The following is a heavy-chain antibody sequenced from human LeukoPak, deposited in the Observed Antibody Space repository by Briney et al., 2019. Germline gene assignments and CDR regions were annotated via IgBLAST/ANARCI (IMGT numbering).Heavy chain of an antibody. V-gene: IGHV3-48*01. J-gene: IGHJ4*02. CDR1: GFTCGTYS. CDR3: AKELRDGYTHGGDYFDY. CDR2: ISRTVDTI. D-gene: IGHD5-24*01. Sequence: PGGSLRLSCAASGFTCGTYSMNWVRQAPGKGLEWVAYISRTVDTIYYADSVKGRFTISRDHAKNSIYLQMNSLRAEDTAVYYCAKELRDGYTHGGDYFDYWGQGTLVTVSS.